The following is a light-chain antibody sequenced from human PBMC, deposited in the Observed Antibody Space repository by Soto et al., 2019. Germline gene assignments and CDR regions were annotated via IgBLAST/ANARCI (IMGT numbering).Light chain of an antibody. V-gene: IGLV2-14*03. CDR1: SSDVGGYNY. CDR2: GVS. Sequence: QSALTQPASVSGSPGQSITISCTGTSSDVGGYNYVSWYQHHPGKAPELMIYGVSNRPSGVSNRFSGSKSGNTASLTISGLQAEHEADYYCSSYTGSSTLLFGGGTKLTVL. CDR3: SSYTGSSTLL. J-gene: IGLJ2*01.